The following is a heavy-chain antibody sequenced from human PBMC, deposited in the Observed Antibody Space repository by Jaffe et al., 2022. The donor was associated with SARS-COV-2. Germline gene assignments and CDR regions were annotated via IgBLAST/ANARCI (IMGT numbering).Heavy chain of an antibody. CDR2: ISYDGSNK. V-gene: IGHV3-30-3*01. CDR3: ARDPWADYHPTYYYYYGMDV. Sequence: QVQLVESGGGVVQPGRSLRLSCAASGFTFSSYAMHWVRQAPGKGLEWVAVISYDGSNKYYADSVKGRFTISRDNSKNTLYLQMNSLRAEDTAVYYCARDPWADYHPTYYYYYGMDVWGQGTTVTVSS. D-gene: IGHD4-17*01. CDR1: GFTFSSYA. J-gene: IGHJ6*02.